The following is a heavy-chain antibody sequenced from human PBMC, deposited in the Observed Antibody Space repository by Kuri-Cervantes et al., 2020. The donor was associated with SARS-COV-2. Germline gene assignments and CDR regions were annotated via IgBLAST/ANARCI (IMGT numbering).Heavy chain of an antibody. V-gene: IGHV4-34*01. CDR2: INHSGST. CDR1: GGSFSGYY. CDR3: ARGYENSGYLISGMDV. D-gene: IGHD3-22*01. J-gene: IGHJ6*02. Sequence: SEPLSLTCAVYGGSFSGYYWSGIRQPPGKGREWSGEINHSGSTNYNSSLKSRVTLLVDTSKNQFSLFLSSVSAADTAVYYCARGYENSGYLISGMDVWGQGTTVTVSS.